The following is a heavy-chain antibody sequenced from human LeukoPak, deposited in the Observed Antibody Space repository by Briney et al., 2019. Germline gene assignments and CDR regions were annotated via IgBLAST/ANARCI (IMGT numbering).Heavy chain of an antibody. CDR3: ARETRRYNWNVGGKNY. CDR1: GYTFTGYY. CDR2: INPNSGGT. D-gene: IGHD1-1*01. Sequence: GASVKVSCKASGYTFTGYYMHWVRQAPGQGLEWMGWINPNSGGTNYAQKFQGRVTMTRDTSISTAYMELSRLRSDDTAVYYCARETRRYNWNVGGKNYWGQGTLVTVSS. J-gene: IGHJ4*02. V-gene: IGHV1-2*02.